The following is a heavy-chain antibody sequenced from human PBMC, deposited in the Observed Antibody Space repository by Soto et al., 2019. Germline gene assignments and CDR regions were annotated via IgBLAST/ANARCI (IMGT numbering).Heavy chain of an antibody. CDR1: GFTIRNYA. CDR3: EGSWT. D-gene: IGHD5-12*01. J-gene: IGHJ3*01. CDR2: ISGSSDRT. V-gene: IGHV3-23*01. Sequence: EVQVLESGGDLVQPGGSLRLSCAASGFTIRNYAMSWVRQAPGKALEWVSGISGSSDRTSYEDSVKGRFTISKDTSSNTLYLKMNSMRVEDTAVYHCEGSWTWGQGTMVTVSS.